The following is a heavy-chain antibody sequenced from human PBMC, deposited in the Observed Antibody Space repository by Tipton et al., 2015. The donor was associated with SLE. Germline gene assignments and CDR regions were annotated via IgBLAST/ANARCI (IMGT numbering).Heavy chain of an antibody. Sequence: GSLRLSCAASGFTFSSYEMNWARQAPGKGLEWVSYISSSGSTIYYADSVKGRFTISRDNAKNSLYLQMNSLRAEDTAVYYCARDRYDFWSGYYPNYYYYYMDVWGKGTTVTVSS. J-gene: IGHJ6*03. CDR2: ISSSGSTI. D-gene: IGHD3-3*01. CDR3: ARDRYDFWSGYYPNYYYYYMDV. CDR1: GFTFSSYE. V-gene: IGHV3-48*03.